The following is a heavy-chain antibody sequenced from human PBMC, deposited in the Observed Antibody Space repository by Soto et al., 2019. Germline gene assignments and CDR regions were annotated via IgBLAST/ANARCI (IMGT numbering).Heavy chain of an antibody. Sequence: SETLSLTCAVYGGSFSGYYWSWIRQPPGKGLEWIGEINHSGSTNYNPSLKSRVTISVDTSKNQFSLKLSSVSAPDRAVYYCGRGVASVVTSYSDYWGQGTLVTASS. J-gene: IGHJ4*02. V-gene: IGHV4-34*01. D-gene: IGHD4-4*01. CDR3: GRGVASVVTSYSDY. CDR2: INHSGST. CDR1: GGSFSGYY.